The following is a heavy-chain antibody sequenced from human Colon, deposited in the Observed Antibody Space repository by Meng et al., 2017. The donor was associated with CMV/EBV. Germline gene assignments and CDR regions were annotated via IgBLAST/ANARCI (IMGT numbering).Heavy chain of an antibody. J-gene: IGHJ5*02. D-gene: IGHD6-13*01. Sequence: GESLKISCAASGFSFDDHGMSWVRQVPGKGLEWVSVINWNGVSTGYADSVKGRFTISRDNAKNSVYLQRSSLRAEDTDLYYCARDPRVRGSSASRGFDPWGQGTLVTVSS. V-gene: IGHV3-20*04. CDR1: GFSFDDHG. CDR3: ARDPRVRGSSASRGFDP. CDR2: INWNGVST.